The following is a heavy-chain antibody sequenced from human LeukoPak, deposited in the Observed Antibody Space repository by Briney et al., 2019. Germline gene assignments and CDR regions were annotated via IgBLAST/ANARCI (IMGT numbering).Heavy chain of an antibody. CDR2: ISYDGSNK. D-gene: IGHD2-15*01. CDR3: AKPRCSGGSCYSRNDYFDY. Sequence: GRSLRLSCAASGFTLSSYGIHWVRRAPGKGLEWVAVISYDGSNKYYADSVKGRFIISRDNSKSTLYLQMNSLRAEDTAVYYCAKPRCSGGSCYSRNDYFDYWGQGTLVTVSS. J-gene: IGHJ4*02. CDR1: GFTLSSYG. V-gene: IGHV3-30*18.